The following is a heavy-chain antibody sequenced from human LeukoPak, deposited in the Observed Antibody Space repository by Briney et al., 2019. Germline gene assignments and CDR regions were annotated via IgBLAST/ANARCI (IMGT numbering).Heavy chain of an antibody. V-gene: IGHV1-2*02. CDR1: GYTFTGYY. J-gene: IGHJ4*02. D-gene: IGHD5-24*01. CDR2: INPNSGGT. CDR3: ARSGDGYNYLDY. Sequence: ASVKVSCKASGYTFTGYYMHWVRQAPGQGLEWMGWINPNSGGTNYAQKFQGRVTLTRDTSISTAYMELSRLRSDDTAVYYCARSGDGYNYLDYWGQGTLVTVSS.